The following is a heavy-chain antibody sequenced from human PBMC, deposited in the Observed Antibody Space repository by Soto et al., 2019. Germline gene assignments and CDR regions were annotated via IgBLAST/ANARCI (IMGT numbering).Heavy chain of an antibody. CDR3: AREGAYYDSSGYQDY. D-gene: IGHD3-22*01. CDR2: ISYDGSNK. V-gene: IGHV3-30-3*01. Sequence: PGGSLRLSCAASGFTFSSYAMHWVRQAPGKGLEWVAVISYDGSNKYYADSVKGRFTISRDNSKNTPYLQMNSLRAEDTAVYYCAREGAYYDSSGYQDYWGQGTLVTVSS. J-gene: IGHJ4*02. CDR1: GFTFSSYA.